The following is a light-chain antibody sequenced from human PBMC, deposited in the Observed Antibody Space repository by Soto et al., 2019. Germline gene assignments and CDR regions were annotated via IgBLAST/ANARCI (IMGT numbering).Light chain of an antibody. J-gene: IGKJ5*01. CDR1: QSISSY. V-gene: IGKV1-39*01. CDR3: QHRNTCPLS. CDR2: AAS. Sequence: DIQMTQPPSSLSASVGDRVTITCRASQSISSYLNWYQQKPGKAPKLLIYAASSLQSGVPSRFRDSESWTDFPLIISSLVPEDVAVYYCQHRNTCPLSSGHGTRLEI.